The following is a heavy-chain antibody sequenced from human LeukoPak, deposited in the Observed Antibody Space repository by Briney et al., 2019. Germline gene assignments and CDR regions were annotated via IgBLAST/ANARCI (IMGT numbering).Heavy chain of an antibody. D-gene: IGHD3-16*01. V-gene: IGHV4-61*02. J-gene: IGHJ3*02. CDR2: IYTSGST. Sequence: SETLSLTCSVSGGSISSNSYYWSWIRQPAGKGLEWIGRIYTSGSTNYNPSLKSRVTMSVDTSKNQFSLKLSSVTAADTAIYYCARDLGSWPHVALDIWGHGTLVTVSS. CDR1: GGSISSNSYY. CDR3: ARDLGSWPHVALDI.